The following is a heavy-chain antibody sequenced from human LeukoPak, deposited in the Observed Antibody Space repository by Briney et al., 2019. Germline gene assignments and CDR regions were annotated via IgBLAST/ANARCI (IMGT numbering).Heavy chain of an antibody. D-gene: IGHD3-22*01. CDR3: ARVVYYDYYYGMDV. Sequence: ASVKVSCKASGYIFTGYYMHWVRQAPGQGLEWMGWINPNSGGTNYAQKFQGRVTMTRDTSISTAYMELSRLRSDDTAVYYCARVVYYDYYYGMDVWGQGTTVTVSS. CDR2: INPNSGGT. J-gene: IGHJ6*02. V-gene: IGHV1-2*02. CDR1: GYIFTGYY.